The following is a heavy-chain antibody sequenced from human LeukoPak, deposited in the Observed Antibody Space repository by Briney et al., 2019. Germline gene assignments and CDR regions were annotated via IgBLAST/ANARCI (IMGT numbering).Heavy chain of an antibody. CDR3: ARGGSWGVYFDY. CDR2: IYYSGST. D-gene: IGHD7-27*01. Sequence: PSETLSLTCTVSGGSISNYYWSWIRQPPGKGLEWIGYIYYSGSTNYNPSLKSRVTISVDTSRNQFSLKLSSVTAADTAVYYCARGGSWGVYFDYWGQGTLVTVSS. CDR1: GGSISNYY. V-gene: IGHV4-59*01. J-gene: IGHJ4*02.